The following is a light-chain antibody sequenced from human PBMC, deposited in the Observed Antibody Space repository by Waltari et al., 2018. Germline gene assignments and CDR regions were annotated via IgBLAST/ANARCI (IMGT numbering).Light chain of an antibody. CDR2: GAS. CDR3: QQYDSSPLFT. J-gene: IGKJ3*01. Sequence: VVLTQSPGTLSLSPGERATLSCRASQSVSSSYLAWYQQKPGQAPRLLIYGASSRATGITDRFSGGRSATAVTITISRLVPEDYAVYYCQQYDSSPLFTFGPGTKVDVK. CDR1: QSVSSSY. V-gene: IGKV3-20*01.